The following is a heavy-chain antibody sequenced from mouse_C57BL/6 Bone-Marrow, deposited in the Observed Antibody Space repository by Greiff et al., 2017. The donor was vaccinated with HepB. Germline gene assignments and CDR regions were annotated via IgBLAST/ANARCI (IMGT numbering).Heavy chain of an antibody. CDR1: GYTFTSYW. Sequence: QVQLQQPGAELVMPGASVKLSCKASGYTFTSYWMHWVKQRPGHGLEWIGEIDTSDSYTNYNQKFKGKSTLTVDKSYSPAYMQLSSLTSEDSAVYYCASGYYGSFDYWGQGTTLTVSS. V-gene: IGHV1-69*01. CDR3: ASGYYGSFDY. D-gene: IGHD1-1*01. J-gene: IGHJ2*01. CDR2: IDTSDSYT.